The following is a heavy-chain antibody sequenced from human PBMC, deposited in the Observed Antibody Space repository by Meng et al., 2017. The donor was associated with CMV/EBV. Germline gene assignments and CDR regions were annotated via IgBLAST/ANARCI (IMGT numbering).Heavy chain of an antibody. CDR2: IYYSGST. D-gene: IGHD6-13*01. Sequence: GSLRLSCTVSGGSISSYYWSWIRQPPGKGLEWIGYIYYSGSTNCNPSLKSRVTISVDTSKNQFSLKLSSVTAADTAVYYCASSQQLAEKHFDYWGQGTLVTVSS. CDR1: GGSISSYY. CDR3: ASSQQLAEKHFDY. J-gene: IGHJ4*02. V-gene: IGHV4-59*01.